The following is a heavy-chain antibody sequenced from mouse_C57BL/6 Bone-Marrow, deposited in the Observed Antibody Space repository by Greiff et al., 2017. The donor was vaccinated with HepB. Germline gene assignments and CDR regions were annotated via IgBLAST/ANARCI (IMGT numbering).Heavy chain of an antibody. CDR3: ARALGGWYFDV. CDR1: GYAFSSSW. CDR2: IYPGDGDT. V-gene: IGHV1-82*01. D-gene: IGHD3-3*01. J-gene: IGHJ1*03. Sequence: VQLVESGPELVKPGASVKISCKASGYAFSSSWMNWVKQRPGKGLEWIGRIYPGDGDTNYNGKFKGKATLTADKSSSTAYMQLSSLTSEDSAVYFCARALGGWYFDVWGTGTTVTVSS.